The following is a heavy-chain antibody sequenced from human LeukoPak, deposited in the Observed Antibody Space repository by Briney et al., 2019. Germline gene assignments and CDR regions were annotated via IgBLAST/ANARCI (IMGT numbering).Heavy chain of an antibody. Sequence: GRSLRLSCAASGFTFSSYGMHWVRQAPGRGLEWVAVISYDGSNKYYADSVKGRFTISRDNSKNTLYLQMNSLRAEDTAVYYCAKGQLLSSSWFFDYWGQGTLVTVSS. CDR3: AKGQLLSSSWFFDY. CDR1: GFTFSSYG. J-gene: IGHJ4*02. D-gene: IGHD6-13*01. V-gene: IGHV3-30*18. CDR2: ISYDGSNK.